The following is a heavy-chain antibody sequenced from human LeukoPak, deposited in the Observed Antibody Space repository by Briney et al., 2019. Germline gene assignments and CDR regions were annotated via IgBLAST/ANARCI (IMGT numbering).Heavy chain of an antibody. Sequence: GASVKVSCKASGYTFTSYDINWVRQATGQGLEWMGWMNPNSGNTGYAQKFQGRVTITRNTSISTAYMELSSLRSEDTAVYYCARGSYYDFWSGYYPQSHQDYYMDVWGKGTTVTVSS. V-gene: IGHV1-8*03. CDR3: ARGSYYDFWSGYYPQSHQDYYMDV. D-gene: IGHD3-3*01. CDR1: GYTFTSYD. CDR2: MNPNSGNT. J-gene: IGHJ6*03.